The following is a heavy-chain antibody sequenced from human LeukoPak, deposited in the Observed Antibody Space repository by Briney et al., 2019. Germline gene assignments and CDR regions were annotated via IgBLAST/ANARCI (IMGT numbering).Heavy chain of an antibody. Sequence: SVKVSCKASGGTFSSYAISWVRQAPGQGLEWKGGIIPIFGTANYAQKFQGRVTITTDESTSTAYMELSSLRSEDTAVYYCARGGRIGDYGDDDYYFDYWGQGTLVTVSS. V-gene: IGHV1-69*05. CDR3: ARGGRIGDYGDDDYYFDY. CDR2: IIPIFGTA. J-gene: IGHJ4*02. CDR1: GGTFSSYA. D-gene: IGHD4-17*01.